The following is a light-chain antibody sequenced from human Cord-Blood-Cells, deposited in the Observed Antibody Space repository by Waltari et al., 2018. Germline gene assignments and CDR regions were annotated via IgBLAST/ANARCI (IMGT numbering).Light chain of an antibody. CDR3: QQRSNWLT. CDR2: DAS. Sequence: EIVLTHSPATLSLSPGERATLSCRASQSVSSYIAWYQQKPGQAPRLLIYDASNRATGIPARFSGSGSGTDFTLTISSLEPEDFAVYYCQQRSNWLTFGGGTKVEIK. V-gene: IGKV3-11*01. CDR1: QSVSSY. J-gene: IGKJ4*01.